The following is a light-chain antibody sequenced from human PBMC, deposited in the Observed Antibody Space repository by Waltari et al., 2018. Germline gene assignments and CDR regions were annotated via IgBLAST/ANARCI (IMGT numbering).Light chain of an antibody. CDR3: QQRGTYLGLT. Sequence: VLTQSPATLSLSPGERATLSCRASQSVSNYLAWYQQNPGQAPRLLIFDASNRATGIPARFSGSGSGTEFSLTISSLEPEDFAVYYCQQRGTYLGLTFGGGTKVDIK. J-gene: IGKJ4*01. CDR1: QSVSNY. CDR2: DAS. V-gene: IGKV3-11*01.